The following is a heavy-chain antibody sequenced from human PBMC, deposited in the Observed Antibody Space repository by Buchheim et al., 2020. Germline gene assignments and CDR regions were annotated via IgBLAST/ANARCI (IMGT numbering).Heavy chain of an antibody. CDR1: GGSFSGYY. CDR2: INHSGST. J-gene: IGHJ6*02. Sequence: QVQLQQWGAGLLKPSETLSLTCAVYGGSFSGYYWSWIRQPPGKGLEWIGEINHSGSTNYNPSLKSRVTISVDTSKNQFSLKLSSVTAADTAVYYCARGGRQQLVYYYYGMDVWGQGTT. CDR3: ARGGRQQLVYYYYGMDV. V-gene: IGHV4-34*01. D-gene: IGHD6-13*01.